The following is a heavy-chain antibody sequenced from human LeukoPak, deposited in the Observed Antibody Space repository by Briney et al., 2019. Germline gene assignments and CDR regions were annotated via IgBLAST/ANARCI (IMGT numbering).Heavy chain of an antibody. J-gene: IGHJ3*02. CDR1: GGSISSSSHY. V-gene: IGHV4-39*01. CDR3: ARPQIPVFGGAFDI. Sequence: SETLSLTCTVSGGSISSSSHYWGWIRQPPGKGLEWIGSIYYSGSTYYNPSLKSRVTISVDTSKNQFSLKLSSVTAADTAVYYCARPQIPVFGGAFDIWGQGTMVTVSS. CDR2: IYYSGST. D-gene: IGHD3-16*01.